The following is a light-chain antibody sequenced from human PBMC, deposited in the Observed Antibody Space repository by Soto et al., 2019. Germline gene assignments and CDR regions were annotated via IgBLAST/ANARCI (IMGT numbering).Light chain of an antibody. CDR3: QQRGDWHLT. V-gene: IGKV3-11*01. J-gene: IGKJ3*01. CDR2: DAS. CDR1: QHIDVY. Sequence: EIVLTQSPATLSLSPGERATLSCRASQHIDVYLDWLQQKPGQSPRLLIFDASARATGTPTRFSGSGSGTDFTLTISSLEPEDFAVYYCQQRGDWHLTFGPGTKV.